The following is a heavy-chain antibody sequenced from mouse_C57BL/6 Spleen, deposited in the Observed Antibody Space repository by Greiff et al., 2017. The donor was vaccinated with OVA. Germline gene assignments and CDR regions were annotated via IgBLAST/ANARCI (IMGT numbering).Heavy chain of an antibody. D-gene: IGHD2-4*01. V-gene: IGHV1-55*01. Sequence: VQLQQPGAELVKPGASVKMSCKASGYTFTSYWITWVKQRPGQGLEWIGDIYPGSGSTNYNEKFKSKATLTVDTSSSTDYMQLSSLTSEDSAVYYCVADYDEGYYFDDWGKGTTLTVSS. CDR3: VADYDEGYYFDD. CDR2: IYPGSGST. J-gene: IGHJ2*01. CDR1: GYTFTSYW.